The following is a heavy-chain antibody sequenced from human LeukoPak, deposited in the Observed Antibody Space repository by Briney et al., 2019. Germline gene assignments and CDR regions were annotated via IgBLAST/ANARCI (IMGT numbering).Heavy chain of an antibody. CDR1: GGSISSYY. CDR2: IYYTGST. Sequence: AETLSLTCTVSGGSISSYYWSWIRQPPGKGLEWVGYIYYTGSTNYNPSLKRRVTISVDTSKKQFSLKLSSVTAADTAVYYCARVGHCSSTACSYRYFDYWGQGALVTVSS. CDR3: ARVGHCSSTACSYRYFDY. D-gene: IGHD2-2*01. J-gene: IGHJ4*02. V-gene: IGHV4-59*08.